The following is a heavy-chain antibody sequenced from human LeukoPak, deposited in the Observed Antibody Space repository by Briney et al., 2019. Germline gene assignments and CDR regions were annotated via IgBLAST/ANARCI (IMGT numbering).Heavy chain of an antibody. J-gene: IGHJ4*02. V-gene: IGHV4-4*07. Sequence: SETLSLTCTVSGDSISNFYWSWIRQPAGKELEWIGRIYYSGSTNYNPSLKSRVTISVDTSKNQFSLKLSSVTAADTAVYYCARGGSQYSSSWHFDYWGQGTLVTVSS. CDR3: ARGGSQYSSSWHFDY. CDR1: GDSISNFY. D-gene: IGHD6-13*01. CDR2: IYYSGST.